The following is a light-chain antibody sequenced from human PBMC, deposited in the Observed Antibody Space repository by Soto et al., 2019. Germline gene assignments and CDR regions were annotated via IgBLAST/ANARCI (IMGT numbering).Light chain of an antibody. CDR2: WAS. V-gene: IGKV4-1*01. CDR1: QRVLYRSSTHNY. Sequence: DIVMTQSPDSLAVSLGERATISCKASQRVLYRSSTHNYVAWYQQKPAQPPKLLIYWASTRGSGVPVRFSGSGYGTEFTLNISSLQAEDVAVYYCHQYYNTPQSFGGGTKVKIK. J-gene: IGKJ4*01. CDR3: HQYYNTPQS.